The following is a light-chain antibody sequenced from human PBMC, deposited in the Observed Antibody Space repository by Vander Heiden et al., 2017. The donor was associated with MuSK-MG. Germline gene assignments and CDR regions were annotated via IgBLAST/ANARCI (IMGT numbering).Light chain of an antibody. Sequence: ELVMTQSPATLSVSPGERATLSCRASQSVSSNLAWYQQKPGQAPRLLIYGASTRATGIPARFSGSGSGTEFTLTISSLQSEDFAVYYCQQYNNWPPRRTFGQGTKVXIK. CDR2: GAS. V-gene: IGKV3-15*01. CDR3: QQYNNWPPRRT. CDR1: QSVSSN. J-gene: IGKJ1*01.